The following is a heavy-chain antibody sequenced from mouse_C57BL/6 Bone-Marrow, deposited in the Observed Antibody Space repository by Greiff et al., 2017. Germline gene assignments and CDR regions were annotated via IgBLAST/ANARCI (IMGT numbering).Heavy chain of an antibody. V-gene: IGHV1-64*01. CDR1: GYTFTSYW. CDR2: IHPNSGST. Sequence: QVQLQQPGAELVKPGASVKLSCKASGYTFTSYWMHWVKQRPGQGLEWIGMIHPNSGSTNYNEKFKSKATLTVDKSSSTAYMQLSSLTSEDSAVYYCARATMGSWFAYWGRGTLVTVSA. CDR3: ARATMGSWFAY. J-gene: IGHJ3*01. D-gene: IGHD1-1*02.